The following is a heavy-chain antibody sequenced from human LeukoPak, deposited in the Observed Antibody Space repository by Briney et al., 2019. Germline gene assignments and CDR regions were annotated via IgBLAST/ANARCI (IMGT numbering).Heavy chain of an antibody. CDR1: GYTFTSYA. CDR3: ARGGIAARPVLLDSDFDY. J-gene: IGHJ4*02. CDR2: INAGNGNT. V-gene: IGHV1-3*01. D-gene: IGHD6-6*01. Sequence: ASVKVSCKASGYTFTSYAMHWVRQAPGQRLEWMGWINAGNGNTKYSQKFQGRVTITADESTSTAYMELSSLRSEDTAVYYCARGGIAARPVLLDSDFDYWGQGTLVTVSS.